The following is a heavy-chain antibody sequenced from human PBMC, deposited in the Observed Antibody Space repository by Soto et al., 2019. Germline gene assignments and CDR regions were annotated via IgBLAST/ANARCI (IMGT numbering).Heavy chain of an antibody. D-gene: IGHD4-17*01. Sequence: GGSLRLSCAASGFTFSSYSMNWVRQAPGKGLEWVSSISSSSSYIYYADSVKGRFTISRDNAKNSLYLKMNSLRAEDTAVYYCARGVHDYGDYVRSYYYYYMDVWGKGTTVTVSS. J-gene: IGHJ6*03. CDR1: GFTFSSYS. CDR2: ISSSSSYI. CDR3: ARGVHDYGDYVRSYYYYYMDV. V-gene: IGHV3-21*01.